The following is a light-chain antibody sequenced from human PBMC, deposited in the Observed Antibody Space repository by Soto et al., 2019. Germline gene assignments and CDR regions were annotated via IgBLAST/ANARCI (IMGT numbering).Light chain of an antibody. CDR2: ETS. CDR3: LQYSGSSYT. V-gene: IGKV1-17*03. Sequence: DVQMAQSPSAMSASVGDRVTIACRASQDISRFVAWFQHKPGRAPERLIYETSNLQPGVPSRFSGSGSGTEFTLAISGLQPEDFATYYCLQYSGSSYTFGQGTRLE. J-gene: IGKJ5*01. CDR1: QDISRF.